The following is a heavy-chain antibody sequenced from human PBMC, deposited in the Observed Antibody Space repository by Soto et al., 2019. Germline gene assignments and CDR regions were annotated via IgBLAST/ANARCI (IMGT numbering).Heavy chain of an antibody. CDR1: GASITSGGYY. J-gene: IGHJ4*02. V-gene: IGHV4-31*02. CDR3: ATIAPINDGASFDY. Sequence: SETLSLTCTVSGASITSGGYYWSWIRQHPGKGLEWIGYTYYNGNTYYNPSLKSRITISGDTSKRQFSLKLSSMTAADTAVYYCATIAPINDGASFDYWGPGTLVTVSS. CDR2: TYYNGNT. D-gene: IGHD2-8*01.